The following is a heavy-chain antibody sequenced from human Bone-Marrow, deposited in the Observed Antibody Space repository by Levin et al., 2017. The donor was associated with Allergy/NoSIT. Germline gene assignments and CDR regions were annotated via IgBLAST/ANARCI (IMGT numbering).Heavy chain of an antibody. D-gene: IGHD2-21*01. CDR1: GYTFTTYW. J-gene: IGHJ5*02. CDR2: IYPGDSDT. V-gene: IGHV5-51*01. CDR3: ARGLGGVVVAYNWFAQ. Sequence: GGSLRLSCKTSGYTFTTYWIYWVRQMPGKGLESMGIIYPGDSDTRYSPSFEGQVTISVDKSTSTAYLQWNSLKASDTAMYYCARGLGGVVVAYNWFAQWGQGTQVTVSS.